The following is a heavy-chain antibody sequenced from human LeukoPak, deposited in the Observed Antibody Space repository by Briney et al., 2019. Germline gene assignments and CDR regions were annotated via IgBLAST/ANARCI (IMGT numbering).Heavy chain of an antibody. D-gene: IGHD2-15*01. CDR1: GGSLSSYY. CDR3: AREAPICSGGTCYDY. Sequence: SETLSLTCTVSGGSLSSYYWSWIRQPPGKGLEWIGYIHYSGSTNYNPSLKSRVIISVDTAKNQFSLKLSSVTAADTAVYYCAREAPICSGGTCYDYWGQGTLVTVSS. J-gene: IGHJ4*02. V-gene: IGHV4-59*01. CDR2: IHYSGST.